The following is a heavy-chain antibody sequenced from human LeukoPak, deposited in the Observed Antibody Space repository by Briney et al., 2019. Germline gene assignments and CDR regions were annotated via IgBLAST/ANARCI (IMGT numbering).Heavy chain of an antibody. Sequence: SETLSLTCAVYGGSFSGYYWSWVRQPPGKGLEWIGEINHSGSTNYNPSLKSRVTISVDTSKNQFSLKLSSVTAADTAVYYCARGRYTIFGVVNPPGYWGQGTLVTVSS. CDR3: ARGRYTIFGVVNPPGY. CDR2: INHSGST. CDR1: GGSFSGYY. V-gene: IGHV4-34*01. J-gene: IGHJ4*02. D-gene: IGHD3-3*01.